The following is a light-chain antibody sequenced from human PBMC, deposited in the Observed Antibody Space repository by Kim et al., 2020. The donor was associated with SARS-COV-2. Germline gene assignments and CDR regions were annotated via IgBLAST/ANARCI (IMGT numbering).Light chain of an antibody. Sequence: SPGERATRSCRASQSVSSNLAWYQQKPGQAPRLLIYGASTRATGIPARFSGSGSGTEFTLTISSLQSEDFAVYYCQQYHNWPPLTFGGGTKVDIK. V-gene: IGKV3-15*01. CDR3: QQYHNWPPLT. CDR2: GAS. CDR1: QSVSSN. J-gene: IGKJ4*01.